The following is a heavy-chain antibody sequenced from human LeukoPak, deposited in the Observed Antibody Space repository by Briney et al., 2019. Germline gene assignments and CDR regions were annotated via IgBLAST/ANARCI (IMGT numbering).Heavy chain of an antibody. CDR1: GGSISSGSYY. V-gene: IGHV4-61*02. D-gene: IGHD6-13*01. Sequence: PSETLSLTCTVSGGSISSGSYYWSWIRQPAGKGLEWIGRIYTSGSTNYNPSLKSRVTISVDTSKNQFSLKLSSVTAADTAVYYCARATTLTAAGTFDYWGQGTLDTVSS. J-gene: IGHJ4*02. CDR3: ARATTLTAAGTFDY. CDR2: IYTSGST.